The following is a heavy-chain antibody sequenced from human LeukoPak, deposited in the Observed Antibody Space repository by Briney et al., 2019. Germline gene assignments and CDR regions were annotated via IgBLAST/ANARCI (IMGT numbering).Heavy chain of an antibody. CDR1: GVSVSSYY. J-gene: IGHJ6*02. V-gene: IGHV4-59*02. CDR2: VCYSGST. D-gene: IGHD2-8*01. Sequence: SETLSLTCTVSGVSVSSYYWSWIRQPPGKGLEYIGYVCYSGSTNYNPSLKSRVTMSVDTSKSQLTLKLNSVTAADTAVYFCARALYGHAPPIYYYYGMDVWGPGTAVTVSS. CDR3: ARALYGHAPPIYYYYGMDV.